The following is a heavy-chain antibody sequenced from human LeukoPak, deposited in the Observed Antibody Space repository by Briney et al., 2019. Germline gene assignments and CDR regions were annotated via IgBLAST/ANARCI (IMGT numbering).Heavy chain of an antibody. CDR2: INHSGST. CDR3: ARAPVGDAFDI. D-gene: IGHD2-15*01. J-gene: IGHJ3*02. CDR1: GGSLSGYY. Sequence: PSETRSLTCAVYGGSLSGYYWSWIRQPPGKGLEWIGEINHSGSTNYNPSLKSRVTISVDTSKNQFSLKLSSVTAADTAVYYCARAPVGDAFDIWGQGTMVTVSS. V-gene: IGHV4-34*01.